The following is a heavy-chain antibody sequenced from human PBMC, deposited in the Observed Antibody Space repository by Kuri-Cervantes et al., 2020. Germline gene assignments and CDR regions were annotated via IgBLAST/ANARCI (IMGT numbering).Heavy chain of an antibody. Sequence: ETLSLTCAASGFTFSGSAMHWVRQAPGKGLEWVSVIYSCGSTYYADSVKGRFTISRDNAKNSLYLQMNSLRAEDTAVYYCARDPDPVPILSYSSGPGFDYWGQGTLVTVSS. CDR2: IYSCGST. CDR1: GFTFSGSA. V-gene: IGHV3-66*03. D-gene: IGHD6-19*01. CDR3: ARDPDPVPILSYSSGPGFDY. J-gene: IGHJ4*02.